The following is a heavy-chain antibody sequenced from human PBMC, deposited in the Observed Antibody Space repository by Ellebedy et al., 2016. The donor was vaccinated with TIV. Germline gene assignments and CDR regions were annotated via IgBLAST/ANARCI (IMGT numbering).Heavy chain of an antibody. CDR3: ARTHYYDSSGFYHDAFDI. J-gene: IGHJ3*02. V-gene: IGHV4-59*01. D-gene: IGHD3-22*01. CDR2: IHYSGST. Sequence: PSETLSLTCTVSGGSMSSYFWSWIRQPPGKGLEWIGYIHYSGSTKNNPSLKSRVTLSIDTSENQFSLKLTTVTAADTAVYYCARTHYYDSSGFYHDAFDIWGQGTLVTVS. CDR1: GGSMSSYF.